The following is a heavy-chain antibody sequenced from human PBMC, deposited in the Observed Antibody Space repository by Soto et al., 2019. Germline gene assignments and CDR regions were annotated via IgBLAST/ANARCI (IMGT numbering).Heavy chain of an antibody. CDR1: GFTFSFYG. V-gene: IGHV3-30*18. J-gene: IGHJ3*02. CDR2: ISYDGSNK. CDR3: AKDLGHGGRGAFDI. D-gene: IGHD7-27*01. Sequence: QVQLVESGGGVVQPGRSLRLSCGASGFTFSFYGMHWVRQAPGKGLEWVAVISYDGSNKYYEESVKGRFTISRDNSKNTLYLQMNSLRAEDTAVYYCAKDLGHGGRGAFDIWGQGTMVTVSS.